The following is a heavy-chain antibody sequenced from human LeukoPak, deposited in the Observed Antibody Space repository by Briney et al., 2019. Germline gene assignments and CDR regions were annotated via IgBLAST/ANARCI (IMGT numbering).Heavy chain of an antibody. CDR1: GFTFSNYA. CDR2: ISYDGGNT. J-gene: IGHJ6*02. V-gene: IGHV3-30-3*01. Sequence: GGSLRLSCAASGFTFSNYAMHWVRQAPGKGLEWVAVISYDGGNTYYADSVKGRYTISRDNSKNTLYLQMNSLRDEDTAVYYCARYFGDPQGMDVWGQGTTVTVTS. D-gene: IGHD3-10*01. CDR3: ARYFGDPQGMDV.